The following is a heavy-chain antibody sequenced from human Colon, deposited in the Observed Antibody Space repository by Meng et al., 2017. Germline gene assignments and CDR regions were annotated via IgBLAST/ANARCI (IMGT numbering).Heavy chain of an antibody. CDR3: ARERQRKRYCQSPTCYGGADY. V-gene: IGHV4-34*02. CDR2: IDDRGST. Sequence: QLHLQQWGAGLLKPTETLSLTSDVSGGSISGYFWSWIRQSPGKGLEWMGEIDDRGSTNYNPSLKGRVTMSVDPSKNQVSLTLTSVTAADRAVYYCARERQRKRYCQSPTCYGGADYWGQGTQVTVSS. J-gene: IGHJ4*02. CDR1: GGSISGYF. D-gene: IGHD2-2*01.